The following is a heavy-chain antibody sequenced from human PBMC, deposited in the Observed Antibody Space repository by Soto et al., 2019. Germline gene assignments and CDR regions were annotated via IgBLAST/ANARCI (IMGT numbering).Heavy chain of an antibody. J-gene: IGHJ6*02. CDR3: TRDYQQPVPSYYGMDV. D-gene: IGHD6-13*01. CDR2: IRSKAYGGTT. Sequence: GGSLRLSCTASGFTFGDYAMSWFRQAPGKGLEWVGFIRSKAYGGTTEYAASVKGRFTISRDDSKSIAYLQMNSLKTEDTAVYYCTRDYQQPVPSYYGMDVWGQGTTVTVSS. V-gene: IGHV3-49*03. CDR1: GFTFGDYA.